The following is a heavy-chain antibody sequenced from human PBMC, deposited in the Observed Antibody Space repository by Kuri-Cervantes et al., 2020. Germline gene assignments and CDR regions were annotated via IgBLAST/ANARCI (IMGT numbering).Heavy chain of an antibody. J-gene: IGHJ6*02. V-gene: IGHV3-9*01. CDR2: ISWNSGSI. CDR1: GFTFDDYA. D-gene: IGHD1-14*01. Sequence: GGSLRLSCAASGFTFDDYAMHWVRQAPGKGLEWVSGISWNSGSIGYADSVKGRFTISRDNAKNSLYLQMNSLRAEDTAVYYCARVPTGRMVDVWGQGTTVTVSS. CDR3: ARVPTGRMVDV.